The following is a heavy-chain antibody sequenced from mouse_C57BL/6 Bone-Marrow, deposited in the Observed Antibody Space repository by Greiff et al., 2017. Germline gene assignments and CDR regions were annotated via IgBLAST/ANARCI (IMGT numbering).Heavy chain of an antibody. CDR3: ARVDYGSSYEGY. Sequence: VQLQQSGAELARPGASVKMSCKASGYTFTSYTMHWVKQRPGQGLEWIGYINPSSGYTKYNQKFKDKATLTADKSSSKAYMQLSSLTSEDSAVYYCARVDYGSSYEGYWGQGTTLTVSS. J-gene: IGHJ2*01. V-gene: IGHV1-4*01. D-gene: IGHD1-1*01. CDR2: INPSSGYT. CDR1: GYTFTSYT.